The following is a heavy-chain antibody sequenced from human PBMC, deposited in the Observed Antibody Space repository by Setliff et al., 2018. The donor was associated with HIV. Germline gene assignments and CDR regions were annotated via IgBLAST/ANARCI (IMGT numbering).Heavy chain of an antibody. CDR3: ARQGAGYYYDSSDYYTGNGFDM. CDR2: FHHSGSA. J-gene: IGHJ3*02. V-gene: IGHV4-38-2*01. CDR1: GYSISTAYY. Sequence: PSETLSLTCAVSGYSISTAYYWAWIRQSPGKGLEWIGGFHHSGSAHYNPSLKSRVTISGQTSKNQFSLTLTFVTAADTAIYYCARQGAGYYYDSSDYYTGNGFDMWGQGTMVTVSS. D-gene: IGHD3-22*01.